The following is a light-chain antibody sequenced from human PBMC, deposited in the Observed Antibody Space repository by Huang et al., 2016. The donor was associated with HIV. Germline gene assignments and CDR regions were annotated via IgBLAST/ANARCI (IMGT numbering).Light chain of an antibody. Sequence: QMTQSPSSLSASVGDRVTIICRASQSISSYLNWYQQKLGEAPKLLSYSVSRLQSGVPSRFSGNGSETDFTLTISTLHSEDFASYYCQQSYSTPLTFGGGTKVEI. CDR1: QSISSY. V-gene: IGKV1-39*01. CDR3: QQSYSTPLT. CDR2: SVS. J-gene: IGKJ4*01.